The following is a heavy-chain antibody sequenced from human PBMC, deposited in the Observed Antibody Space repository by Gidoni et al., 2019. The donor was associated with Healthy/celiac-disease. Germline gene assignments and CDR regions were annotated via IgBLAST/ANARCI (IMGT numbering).Heavy chain of an antibody. CDR3: AKGGYYDSSGYYGYFQH. V-gene: IGHV3-9*01. CDR2: ISWNSGSI. D-gene: IGHD3-22*01. Sequence: EVQLVESGGGLVQPGRSLRLSCAASGFTFDDYAMHWVRQAPGKGLEWVSGISWNSGSIGYADSVKGRFTISRDNAKNSLYLQMNSLRAEDTALYYCAKGGYYDSSGYYGYFQHWGQGTLVTVSS. J-gene: IGHJ1*01. CDR1: GFTFDDYA.